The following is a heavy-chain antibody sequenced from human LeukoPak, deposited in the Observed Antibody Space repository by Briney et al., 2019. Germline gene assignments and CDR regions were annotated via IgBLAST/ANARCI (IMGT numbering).Heavy chain of an antibody. V-gene: IGHV1-8*01. Sequence: ASVKVSCKASGYTFTSYDINWVRQATGQGLECMGWMIPNSGNTGYAQKFQGRVTMTRNTSISTAYMELSSLRSEDTAVYYCAKKGVVAALAYYYYGMDVWGQGTTVTVSS. CDR3: AKKGVVAALAYYYYGMDV. CDR1: GYTFTSYD. CDR2: MIPNSGNT. J-gene: IGHJ6*02. D-gene: IGHD2-15*01.